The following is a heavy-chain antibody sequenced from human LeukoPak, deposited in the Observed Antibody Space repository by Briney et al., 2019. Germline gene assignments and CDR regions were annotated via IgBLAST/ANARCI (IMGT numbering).Heavy chain of an antibody. CDR3: VKLPSGRIVGHLYYFVS. D-gene: IGHD2/OR15-2a*01. CDR1: GFSLSDYS. J-gene: IGHJ4*02. V-gene: IGHV3-23*01. Sequence: PGGSLRLSCRASGFSLSDYSMTWVRQAPGKGLEWLSIVSGTFYGSVTYYADSVKGRFTTSRDTSLTTVYLQMDSLRVEDTAVYYCVKLPSGRIVGHLYYFVSWGQGTLVSVS. CDR2: VSGTFYGSVT.